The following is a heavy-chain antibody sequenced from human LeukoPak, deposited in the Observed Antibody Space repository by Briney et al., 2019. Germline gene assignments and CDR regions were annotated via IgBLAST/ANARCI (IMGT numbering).Heavy chain of an antibody. CDR2: ISYDGSNK. J-gene: IGHJ6*03. D-gene: IGHD2-2*01. CDR3: ARAGYCSSTSCLFHYYYMDV. Sequence: GGSLRLSCAASGFTFSSYAMHWVRQAPGKGLEWVAVISYDGSNKYYADSVKGRFTISRDNSKNTLYLQMNSLRAEDTAVYYCARAGYCSSTSCLFHYYYMDVWGKGTTVTVSS. CDR1: GFTFSSYA. V-gene: IGHV3-30-3*01.